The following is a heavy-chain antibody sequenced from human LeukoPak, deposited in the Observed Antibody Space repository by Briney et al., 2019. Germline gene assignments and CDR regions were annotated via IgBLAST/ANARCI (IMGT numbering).Heavy chain of an antibody. CDR1: GSTFTNYA. V-gene: IGHV1-2*02. CDR2: INPNSGGT. Sequence: GASVKVSCKASGSTFTNYAVNWVRQAPGQGLEWMGWINPNSGGTNYAQKFQGRVTMTRDTSISTAYMELSRLRSDDTAVYYCAREGVAPFDYWGQGTLVTVSS. CDR3: AREGVAPFDY. J-gene: IGHJ4*02. D-gene: IGHD2-8*01.